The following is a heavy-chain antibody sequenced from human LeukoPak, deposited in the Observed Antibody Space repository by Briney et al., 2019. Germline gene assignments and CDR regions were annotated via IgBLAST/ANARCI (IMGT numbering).Heavy chain of an antibody. Sequence: PSETLSLTCTVAGGSISSYYWSWIRQPPGKGLEWIGYIYYSGSTNYNPSLKSRVTISVDTSKNQLSLKLSSVTAAATAVYSCARLRGYSSSWYGSSFDYWGQGTLVTVSS. CDR1: GGSISSYY. J-gene: IGHJ4*02. V-gene: IGHV4-59*01. CDR3: ARLRGYSSSWYGSSFDY. CDR2: IYYSGST. D-gene: IGHD6-13*01.